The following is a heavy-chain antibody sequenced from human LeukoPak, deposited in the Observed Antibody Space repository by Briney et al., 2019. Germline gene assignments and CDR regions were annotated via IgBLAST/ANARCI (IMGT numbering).Heavy chain of an antibody. CDR3: ARGYYDSSGYYGAFDI. Sequence: GGSLRLSCAASGFTFSDYYMSWIRQAPGKGLEWVSYISSSGSTIHYADSVKGRFTISRDNAKNSLYLQMNSLRAEDTAVYYCARGYYDSSGYYGAFDIWGQGTMVTVSS. CDR2: ISSSGSTI. V-gene: IGHV3-11*01. J-gene: IGHJ3*02. D-gene: IGHD3-22*01. CDR1: GFTFSDYY.